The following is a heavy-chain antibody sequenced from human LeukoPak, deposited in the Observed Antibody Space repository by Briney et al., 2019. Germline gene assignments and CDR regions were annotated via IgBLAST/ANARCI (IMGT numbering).Heavy chain of an antibody. Sequence: PGGSLRLSCAASGFTFSSYGMHWVRQAPGEGLEWVAVIWYDGSNKYYADSVKGRFTISRDNSKNTLYLQMNSLRAEDTAVYYCARAGYSSSWPYFDYWGQGTLVTVSS. CDR2: IWYDGSNK. D-gene: IGHD6-13*01. V-gene: IGHV3-33*01. J-gene: IGHJ4*02. CDR1: GFTFSSYG. CDR3: ARAGYSSSWPYFDY.